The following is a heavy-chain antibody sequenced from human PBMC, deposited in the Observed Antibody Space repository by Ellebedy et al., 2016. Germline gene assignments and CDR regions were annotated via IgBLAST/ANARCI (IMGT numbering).Heavy chain of an antibody. CDR1: GFTFSSYG. J-gene: IGHJ4*02. CDR3: ARGEHIVVVTASALDY. D-gene: IGHD2-21*02. V-gene: IGHV3-33*08. Sequence: GESLKISCAASGFTFSSYGMHWVRQAPGKGLEWVAVIWYDGSNKYYADSVKGRFTISRDNSKNTLYLQMNSLRAEDTAVYYCARGEHIVVVTASALDYWGQGTLVTVSS. CDR2: IWYDGSNK.